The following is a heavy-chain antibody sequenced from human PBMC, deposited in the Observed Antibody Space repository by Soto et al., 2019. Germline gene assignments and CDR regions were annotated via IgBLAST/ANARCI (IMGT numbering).Heavy chain of an antibody. CDR3: AKDRHYPRDYFHY. CDR1: GFTFSSSA. J-gene: IGHJ4*02. D-gene: IGHD3-10*01. V-gene: IGHV3-23*01. CDR2: VSANGQGI. Sequence: EVQLLESGGGLVQPGGSLRLSCAASGFTFSSSAISWVRQAPGKGLEWVSAVSANGQGIYYADSVRGRFTISRDNSKNTVVVHMDSLSAEDTAVYDWAKDRHYPRDYFHYWGQGTLVTVSS.